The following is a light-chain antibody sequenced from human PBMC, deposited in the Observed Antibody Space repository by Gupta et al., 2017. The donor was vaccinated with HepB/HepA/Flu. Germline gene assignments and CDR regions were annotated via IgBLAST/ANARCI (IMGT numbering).Light chain of an antibody. J-gene: IGKJ1*01. V-gene: IGKV4-1*01. CDR2: WAA. Sequence: DHVMTPFCDSMAVSLGERATINCKSSQTVLYSISKNRNYIAWYQQKPGQQPKVLIYWAATREAGVLDRCSGSGSETNCSLTIISLAAEDVAVDDCPKYHSSEGTSGQGTTVEIK. CDR1: QTVLYSISKNRNY. CDR3: PKYHSSEGT.